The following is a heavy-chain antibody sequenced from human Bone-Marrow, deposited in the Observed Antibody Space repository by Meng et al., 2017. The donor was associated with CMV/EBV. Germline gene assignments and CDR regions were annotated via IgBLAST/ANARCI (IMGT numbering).Heavy chain of an antibody. J-gene: IGHJ3*02. Sequence: GSLRLSCVVSGGSISSSKWWSWVRQPPGRGLEWIGAIHHSGTTNYNTSLKSRVTMSVDKSKNHFSLSLTSVTAADTAVYFCARADSSYFDVSAYYPDAFDIWGQGTVVT. CDR1: GGSISSSKW. CDR2: IHHSGTT. CDR3: ARADSSYFDVSAYYPDAFDI. V-gene: IGHV4-4*01. D-gene: IGHD3-22*01.